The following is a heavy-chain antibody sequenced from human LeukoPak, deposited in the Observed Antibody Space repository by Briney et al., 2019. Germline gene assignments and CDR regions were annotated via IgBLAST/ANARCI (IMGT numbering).Heavy chain of an antibody. CDR3: ARATASNWFDP. J-gene: IGHJ5*02. CDR1: GFTFSSYW. D-gene: IGHD2-21*01. CDR2: IKEDGSEK. V-gene: IGHV3-7*01. Sequence: GGSLRLSCAAPGFTFSSYWMSWVRQAPGKGLEWVANIKEDGSEKHYVDSVKGRFTISRDNAKNSLSLQMNSLRAEDTAVYYCARATASNWFDPWGQGTLVTVSS.